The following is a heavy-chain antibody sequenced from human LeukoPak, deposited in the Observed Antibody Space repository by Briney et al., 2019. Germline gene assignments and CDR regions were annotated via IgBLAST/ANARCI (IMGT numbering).Heavy chain of an antibody. V-gene: IGHV3-23*01. Sequence: PGRSLRLSCAASGFTFSSYVMSWVRQAPGKGLEWVSAISGSGGSTYYADSVKGRFTISRDNSKNTLYMQMNSLRAEDTAVYYCAKSHDSSGSDYWGQGTLVTVSS. CDR1: GFTFSSYV. CDR3: AKSHDSSGSDY. CDR2: ISGSGGST. D-gene: IGHD3-22*01. J-gene: IGHJ4*02.